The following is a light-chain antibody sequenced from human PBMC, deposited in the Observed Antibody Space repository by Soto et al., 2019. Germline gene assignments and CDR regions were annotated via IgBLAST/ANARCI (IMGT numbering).Light chain of an antibody. J-gene: IGLJ1*01. Sequence: QSALTQPPSASGSPGQSVTISCTGTSSDFGAYIYVSWYQHHPGKAPKLIIYEVTKRPSGVPDRFSGSKSGDTASLTVSGLQAEDEADYYCGSYAGGNNPYVFGTGTKVTVL. CDR3: GSYAGGNNPYV. V-gene: IGLV2-8*01. CDR2: EVT. CDR1: SSDFGAYIY.